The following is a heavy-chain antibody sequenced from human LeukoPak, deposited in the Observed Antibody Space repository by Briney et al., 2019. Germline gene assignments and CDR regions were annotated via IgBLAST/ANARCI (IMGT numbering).Heavy chain of an antibody. CDR1: GFTFSSYG. Sequence: GGSLRLSCAASGFTFSSYGMHWVRQAPGKGLEWVALISYDGGNKYYADSVKGRFTISRDNSENTLYLQMSSLRAEDTAVYYCAKDGLIWAAAGGFSLGYWGQGTLVTVSS. CDR3: AKDGLIWAAAGGFSLGY. D-gene: IGHD6-13*01. CDR2: ISYDGGNK. J-gene: IGHJ4*02. V-gene: IGHV3-30*18.